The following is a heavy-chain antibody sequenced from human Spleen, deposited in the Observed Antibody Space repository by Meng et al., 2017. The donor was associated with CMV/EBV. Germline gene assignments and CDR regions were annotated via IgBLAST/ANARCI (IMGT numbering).Heavy chain of an antibody. Sequence: GFIFSSDWMSWVRQAPGKGLEWVAKIKQDGSEKYYVDSVKGRFTISRDNAKNSLYLQMNSLRAEDTAVYYCATRDVVVPAASGWFDPWGQGTLVTVSS. CDR1: GFIFSSDW. D-gene: IGHD2-2*01. V-gene: IGHV3-7*01. CDR2: IKQDGSEK. CDR3: ATRDVVVPAASGWFDP. J-gene: IGHJ5*02.